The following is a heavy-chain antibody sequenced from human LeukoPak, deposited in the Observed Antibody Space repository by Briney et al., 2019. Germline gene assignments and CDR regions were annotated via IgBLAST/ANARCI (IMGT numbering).Heavy chain of an antibody. V-gene: IGHV1-2*04. Sequence: ASVKVSCKASGYTFTGYYMHWVRQAPGQGLEWMGWINPNSGDTNYAQKFQGWVTMTRDMSISTAYMELSRLRSDDTAVYYCARVGSSGWYPAQTEYFQHWGQGTLVTVSS. J-gene: IGHJ1*01. CDR1: GYTFTGYY. D-gene: IGHD6-19*01. CDR2: INPNSGDT. CDR3: ARVGSSGWYPAQTEYFQH.